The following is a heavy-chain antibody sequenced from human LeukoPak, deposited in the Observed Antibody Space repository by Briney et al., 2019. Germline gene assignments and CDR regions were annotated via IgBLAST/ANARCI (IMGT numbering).Heavy chain of an antibody. J-gene: IGHJ4*02. Sequence: GGSLRLSCAASGFTFSSYAMSWVRQAPGKGLEWVSAISGSGGSTYYADSVKGRFTISRDNSKNMLYLQMNSLRAEDTAVYYCAKLMDIVLMVYTYWGQGTLVTVSS. CDR1: GFTFSSYA. CDR2: ISGSGGST. D-gene: IGHD2-8*01. V-gene: IGHV3-23*01. CDR3: AKLMDIVLMVYTY.